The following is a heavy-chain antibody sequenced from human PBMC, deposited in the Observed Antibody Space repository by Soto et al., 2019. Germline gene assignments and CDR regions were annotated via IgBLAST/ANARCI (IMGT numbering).Heavy chain of an antibody. V-gene: IGHV4-61*08. CDR1: SDPLCTGGYD. J-gene: IGHJ5*02. CDR3: ARAASPYFDLLSAFRP. CDR2: IYYTGTT. Sequence: SGTMDIACSFSSDPLCTGGYDGSWIRHTPGQRLEWISYIYYTGTTKYNPSLKSRVTISVDTSKNQFSLRLTSVTAADTAVYYCARAASPYFDLLSAFRPWGQGTLVTVSS. D-gene: IGHD3-9*01.